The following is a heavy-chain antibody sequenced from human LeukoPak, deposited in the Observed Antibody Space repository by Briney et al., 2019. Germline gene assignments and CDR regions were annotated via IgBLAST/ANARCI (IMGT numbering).Heavy chain of an antibody. Sequence: PGRSLRLSCAASGFVFSTYGMHWVRQAPGKGLEWVAVISYDGSNKYYADSVKGRFTISRDNSKNTLYLQMNSLRAEDTAVYYCARDGGPRAGIRFGELSYRPHFDYWGQGTLVTVSS. V-gene: IGHV3-30*03. J-gene: IGHJ4*02. CDR3: ARDGGPRAGIRFGELSYRPHFDY. CDR1: GFVFSTYG. D-gene: IGHD3-10*01. CDR2: ISYDGSNK.